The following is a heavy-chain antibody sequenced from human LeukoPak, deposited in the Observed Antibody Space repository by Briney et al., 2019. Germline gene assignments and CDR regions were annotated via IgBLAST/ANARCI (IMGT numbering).Heavy chain of an antibody. CDR1: GLTFSTYE. V-gene: IGHV3-48*03. D-gene: IGHD3-16*01. CDR2: ISSSGDTM. Sequence: GGSLRLSCATSGLTFSTYEMNWVRQAPGKGLECISYISSSGDTMYYADSVRGRFTISRDNAENPLYLQMNSLRADDTAVYYCAKTHVWGSGRGFDYWGQGTLVTVSS. J-gene: IGHJ4*02. CDR3: AKTHVWGSGRGFDY.